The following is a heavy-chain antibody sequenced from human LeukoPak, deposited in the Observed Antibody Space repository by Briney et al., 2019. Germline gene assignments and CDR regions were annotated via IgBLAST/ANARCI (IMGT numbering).Heavy chain of an antibody. V-gene: IGHV1-18*01. Sequence: ASVKVSCKASGYTFTSYGISWVRQAPGQGLEWMGWTSAYNGNTNYAQKLQGRVTMTTDTSTSTAYMELRSLRSDDTAVYYCARGSAIDSSSVADYWGQGTLVTVSS. CDR2: TSAYNGNT. J-gene: IGHJ4*02. CDR3: ARGSAIDSSSVADY. D-gene: IGHD6-13*01. CDR1: GYTFTSYG.